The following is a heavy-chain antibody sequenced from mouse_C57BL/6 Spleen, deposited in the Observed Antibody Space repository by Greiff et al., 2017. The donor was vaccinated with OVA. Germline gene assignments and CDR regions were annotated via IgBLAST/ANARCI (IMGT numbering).Heavy chain of an antibody. V-gene: IGHV5-17*01. D-gene: IGHD1-1*01. CDR2: ISSGSSTI. CDR1: GFTFSDYG. CDR3: ARPGYYGSSLYAMDY. Sequence: EVNLVESGGGLVKPGGSLKLSCAASGFTFSDYGMHWVRQAPEKGLEWVAYISSGSSTIYYADTVKGRFTISRDNAKNTLFLQMTSLRSEDTAMYYCARPGYYGSSLYAMDYWGQGTSVTVSS. J-gene: IGHJ4*01.